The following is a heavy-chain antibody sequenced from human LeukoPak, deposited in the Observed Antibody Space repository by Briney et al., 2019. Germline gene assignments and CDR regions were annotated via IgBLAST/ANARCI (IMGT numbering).Heavy chain of an antibody. V-gene: IGHV3-23*01. CDR1: GFTFSSYA. D-gene: IGHD3-22*01. CDR2: ISGSGGST. CDR3: AREGYYYDSSGYSLDY. Sequence: PGGSLRLSCAASGFTFSSYAMSWVRQAPGKGLEWVSAISGSGGSTYYADSVKGRFTISRDNAKNSLYLQMNSLRAEDTAVYYCAREGYYYDSSGYSLDYWGQGTLVTVSS. J-gene: IGHJ4*02.